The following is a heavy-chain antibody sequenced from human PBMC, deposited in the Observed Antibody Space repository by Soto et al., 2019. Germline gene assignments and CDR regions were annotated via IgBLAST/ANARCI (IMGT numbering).Heavy chain of an antibody. CDR3: ARMATFGSLNWFDP. J-gene: IGHJ5*02. CDR1: GYSFTNND. V-gene: IGHV1-8*01. Sequence: ASVKVSCNASGYSFTNNDVSWVRQATGQGLEWMGWMNPGSGDTGYAQKFQGRVTMTRDISTATAYMELSSLRSDDTAIYYCARMATFGSLNWFDPWGQGTLITVSS. D-gene: IGHD3-16*01. CDR2: MNPGSGDT.